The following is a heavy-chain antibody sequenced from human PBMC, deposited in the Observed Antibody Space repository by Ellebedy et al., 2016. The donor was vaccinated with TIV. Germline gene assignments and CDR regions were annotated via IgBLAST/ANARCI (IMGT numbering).Heavy chain of an antibody. V-gene: IGHV1-18*01. D-gene: IGHD2-21*02. CDR3: ARDHCAGDCDPPDY. Sequence: AASVKVSCKPSGYTFNTYAISWVRQTPGQGLEWMGRISTYNGDTDYAKKFQGRVTMTTDTSTSTAYMELRSLRSADTALYYCARDHCAGDCDPPDYWGQGTLVTVSS. J-gene: IGHJ4*02. CDR1: GYTFNTYA. CDR2: ISTYNGDT.